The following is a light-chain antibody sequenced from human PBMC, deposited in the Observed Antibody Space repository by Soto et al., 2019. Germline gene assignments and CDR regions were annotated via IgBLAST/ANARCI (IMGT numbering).Light chain of an antibody. Sequence: VLTQPPSASGTPGQRVTISCSGSGSSIGTNTVNWYRQLPGTAPKLLIYGDNQRPSGVPDRFSASKSGTSASLAISGLQSEDEADYYCAAWDGSLNNVLFGGGTKLTVL. CDR3: AAWDGSLNNVL. CDR2: GDN. J-gene: IGLJ2*01. V-gene: IGLV1-44*01. CDR1: GSSIGTNT.